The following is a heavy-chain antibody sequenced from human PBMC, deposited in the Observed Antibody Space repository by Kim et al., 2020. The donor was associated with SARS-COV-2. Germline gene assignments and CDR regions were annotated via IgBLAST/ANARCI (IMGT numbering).Heavy chain of an antibody. CDR3: ARGGVVVTRPFDY. CDR1: GFTFNNYA. Sequence: GGSLRLSCAASGFTFNNYAMHWVRQAPGKGLEWVALISYDGSNKYYADSVKGRFTISRANSKNTLYLQMNSLRAEETAVYYCARGGVVVTRPFDYWGQGTLVTVSS. J-gene: IGHJ4*02. D-gene: IGHD2-15*01. CDR2: ISYDGSNK. V-gene: IGHV3-30-3*01.